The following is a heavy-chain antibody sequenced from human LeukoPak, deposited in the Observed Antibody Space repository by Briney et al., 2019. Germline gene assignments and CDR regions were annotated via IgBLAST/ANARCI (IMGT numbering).Heavy chain of an antibody. CDR3: ARSGFNRDGYNYAAMWDDAFDI. CDR2: IIPIFGTA. CDR1: GGTFSSYA. D-gene: IGHD5-24*01. Sequence: ASVKVSCKASGGTFSSYAISWVRQAPGQGLEWMGGIIPIFGTANYAQKFQGRVTITADESTSTAYMELSSLRSEDTAVYYCARSGFNRDGYNYAAMWDDAFDIWGQGTMVTVSS. V-gene: IGHV1-69*13. J-gene: IGHJ3*02.